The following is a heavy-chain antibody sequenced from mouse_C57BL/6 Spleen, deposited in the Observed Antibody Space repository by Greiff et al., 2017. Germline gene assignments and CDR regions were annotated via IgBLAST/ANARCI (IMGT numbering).Heavy chain of an antibody. V-gene: IGHV7-1*01. CDR1: GFTFSDFY. CDR3: ARDAPLYDGSSYGYAMDY. D-gene: IGHD1-1*01. Sequence: EVKLVESGGGLVQSGRSLRLSCATSGFTFSDFYMEWVRQAPGKGLEWIAASRNKANDYTTEYSASVKGRFIVSRDTSQSILYLQMNALRAEDTAIYYCARDAPLYDGSSYGYAMDYWGQGTSVTVSS. J-gene: IGHJ4*01. CDR2: SRNKANDYTT.